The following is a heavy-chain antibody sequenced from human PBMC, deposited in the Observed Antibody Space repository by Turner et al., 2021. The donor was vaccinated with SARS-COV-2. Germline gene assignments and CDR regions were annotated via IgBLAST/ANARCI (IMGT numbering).Heavy chain of an antibody. Sequence: HVQLQQWGAGPLKLSETLSPICAVTGWSLSGYYWTWFRQPPGKGLEWIGEVHPYGTTYYNPSLKSRVSMSVDTSKNQCSLKLNSVTAAYTAVYYCARGDDPRKSGVVWGQGTLFTVSS. D-gene: IGHD3-3*01. CDR1: GWSLSGYY. V-gene: IGHV4-34*01. CDR2: VHPYGTT. J-gene: IGHJ4*02. CDR3: ARGDDPRKSGVV.